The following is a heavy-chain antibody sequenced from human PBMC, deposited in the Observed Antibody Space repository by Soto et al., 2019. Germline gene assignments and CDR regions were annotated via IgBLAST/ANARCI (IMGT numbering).Heavy chain of an antibody. J-gene: IGHJ6*02. CDR1: GGSISSYY. CDR2: IYYSGST. D-gene: IGHD2-21*02. V-gene: IGHV4-39*01. CDR3: ARSGAYCGGDCYSEPYGMDV. Sequence: SETLSLTCTVSGGSISSYYWSWIRQPPGKGLEWIGSIYYSGSTYYNPSLKSRVTISVDTSKNQFSLKLSSVTAADTAVYYCARSGAYCGGDCYSEPYGMDVWGQGTTVNVSS.